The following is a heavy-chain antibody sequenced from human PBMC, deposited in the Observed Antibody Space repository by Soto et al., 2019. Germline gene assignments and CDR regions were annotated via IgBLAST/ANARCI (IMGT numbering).Heavy chain of an antibody. Sequence: SVKVSCKASGGTFSSYAMSWVRQAPGQGLEWMGGIIPIFGTANYAQKFQGRVTITADESTSTAYMELSSLRSEDTAVYYCARGPDYYGSGRGGRFDYWGQGTLVTVSS. V-gene: IGHV1-69*13. CDR3: ARGPDYYGSGRGGRFDY. CDR2: IIPIFGTA. D-gene: IGHD3-10*01. J-gene: IGHJ4*02. CDR1: GGTFSSYA.